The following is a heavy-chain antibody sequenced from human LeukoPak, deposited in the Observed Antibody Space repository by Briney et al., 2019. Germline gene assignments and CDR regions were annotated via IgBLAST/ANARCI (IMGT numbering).Heavy chain of an antibody. V-gene: IGHV1-3*01. CDR3: ARGAPIRVAVAATFDP. Sequence: ASVKVSCKTSEFTFTTYTMHWVRQAPGQRLEWMGWINAANGNTQYSQKFQGRVTITRDTSASTAYMELSSLRSEDTAVYYCARGAPIRVAVAATFDPWGQGTLVTVPS. CDR1: EFTFTTYT. CDR2: INAANGNT. J-gene: IGHJ5*02. D-gene: IGHD6-19*01.